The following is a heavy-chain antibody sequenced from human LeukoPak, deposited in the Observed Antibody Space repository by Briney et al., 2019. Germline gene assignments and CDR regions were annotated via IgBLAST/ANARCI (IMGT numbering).Heavy chain of an antibody. CDR3: TTYFETGGYFAFDH. D-gene: IGHD3-22*01. CDR2: IYPDDSNT. J-gene: IGHJ4*02. CDR1: GYSFTTYW. V-gene: IGHV5-51*01. Sequence: GESLKISCKGSGYSFTTYWIGWVRQRPGKGLEWMTIIYPDDSNTKYSPSLQGQVTISVDKSIGTAYPQWSSLKASDTAMYYCTTYFETGGYFAFDHWGQGTLVTVSS.